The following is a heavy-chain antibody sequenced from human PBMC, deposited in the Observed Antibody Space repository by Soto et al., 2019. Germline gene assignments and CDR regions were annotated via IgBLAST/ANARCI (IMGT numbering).Heavy chain of an antibody. V-gene: IGHV2-5*02. D-gene: IGHD2-15*01. CDR1: GFSLSTHGVG. J-gene: IGHJ4*02. CDR2: IYWDDDK. Sequence: SGPTLVNPTQTLTLTCTFSGFSLSTHGVGVGWVRQPPGKALECLALIYWDDDKRYSPSLRSRLSVTKDTSKNLLVLTMTNMDPVDTGTYYCAHRLCDSSCYWDVGFFDYWGPGALVTVSS. CDR3: AHRLCDSSCYWDVGFFDY.